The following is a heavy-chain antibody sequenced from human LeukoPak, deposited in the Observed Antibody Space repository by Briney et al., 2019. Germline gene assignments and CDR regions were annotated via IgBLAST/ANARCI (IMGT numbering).Heavy chain of an antibody. V-gene: IGHV3-15*01. CDR1: GFTFSNAW. J-gene: IGHJ6*02. CDR3: TTGQDYFYYYGMDV. CDR2: IKSKTDGGTT. Sequence: GGSLRLSCAASGFTFSNAWMSWVRQAPGKGLEWVGRIKSKTDGGTTDYAAPVKGRFTISRDDSKSTLYLQMNSLKTEDTAVYYCTTGQDYFYYYGMDVWGQGTTVTVSS.